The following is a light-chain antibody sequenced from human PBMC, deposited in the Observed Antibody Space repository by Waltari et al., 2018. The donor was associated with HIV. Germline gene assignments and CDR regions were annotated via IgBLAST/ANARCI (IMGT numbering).Light chain of an antibody. CDR2: DLI. Sequence: QSALTQSRSVPGPPGQSIPIPCTGTTNDVGAYNYVSWYQQHPGRAPKLLIFDLIKRPSGVPDRFSGSKSGNTASLTISGLQAEDEADYYCCSSAGKYTFVFGTGTKVTVL. CDR1: TNDVGAYNY. CDR3: CSSAGKYTFV. V-gene: IGLV2-11*02. J-gene: IGLJ1*01.